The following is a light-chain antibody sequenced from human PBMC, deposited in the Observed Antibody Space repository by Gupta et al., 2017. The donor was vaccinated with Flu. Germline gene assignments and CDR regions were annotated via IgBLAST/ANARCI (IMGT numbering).Light chain of an antibody. CDR3: QQYYSSPQT. CDR1: QNILYSSNNNNY. CDR2: WAS. Sequence: DILMTQSPDSLAASLGERATINCRSSQNILYSSNNNNYLAWYQQKPGQPPKLLIYWASTRESGVPDRFSGSGSATEFTLTITSLQAEDVAVYYCQQYYSSPQTFGQGTKVEIK. V-gene: IGKV4-1*01. J-gene: IGKJ1*01.